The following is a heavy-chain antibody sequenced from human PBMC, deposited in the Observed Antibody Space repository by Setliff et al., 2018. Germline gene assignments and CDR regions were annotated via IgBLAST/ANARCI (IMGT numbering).Heavy chain of an antibody. CDR2: IYSGGDT. V-gene: IGHV3-53*01. CDR3: AKEYSSTWVKAWFDP. J-gene: IGHJ5*02. D-gene: IGHD6-13*01. CDR1: GFTVSSDY. Sequence: PGGSLRLSCAASGFTVSSDYMSWFRQAPGKGLEWVSVIYSGGDTYYADSVKGRFTIYRDNSKNTLYLQMNSLRAEDTAVYYCAKEYSSTWVKAWFDPWGQGTLVTVSS.